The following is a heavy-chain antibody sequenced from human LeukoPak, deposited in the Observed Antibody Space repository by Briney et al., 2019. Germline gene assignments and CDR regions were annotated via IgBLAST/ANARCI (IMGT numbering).Heavy chain of an antibody. Sequence: GGSLRLSCAASGFXFSSYSINWVRQAPGKGLEWVSSISSSSSYIYYADSVKGRFTISRDNAKNSLYLQMNSLRAEDTAVYYCARDRITKVRGVIHAGMDVWGQGTTVTVSS. CDR2: ISSSSSYI. CDR1: GFXFSSYS. D-gene: IGHD3-10*01. CDR3: ARDRITKVRGVIHAGMDV. V-gene: IGHV3-21*01. J-gene: IGHJ6*02.